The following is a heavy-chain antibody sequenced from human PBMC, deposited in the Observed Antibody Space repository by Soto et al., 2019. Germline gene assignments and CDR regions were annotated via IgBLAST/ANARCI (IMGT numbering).Heavy chain of an antibody. Sequence: EVQVLESGGGSVQTGGSLRLSCAASGFTFSNFAMSWVRHAPGKGLELVSVITGSTGTTYYADSVKGRFVISRDNSKNTLHLQMNSLRAEDTAVYYCAKDTSSSPYYVDVWGKGTPVNVSS. CDR1: GFTFSNFA. J-gene: IGHJ6*03. CDR2: ITGSTGTT. V-gene: IGHV3-23*01. D-gene: IGHD2-2*01. CDR3: AKDTSSSPYYVDV.